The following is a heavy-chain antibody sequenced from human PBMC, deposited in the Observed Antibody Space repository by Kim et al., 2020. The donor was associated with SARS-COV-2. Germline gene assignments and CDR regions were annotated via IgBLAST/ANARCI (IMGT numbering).Heavy chain of an antibody. Sequence: SLRLSCAASGFTFSSYAMHWVRQAPGKGLEWVAVISYDGSNKYYADSVKGRFTISRDNSKNTLYLQMNSLRAEDTAVYYCAREGAMGPPIGYGGNPGRGGYDAFDIWGQGTMVTVSS. CDR3: AREGAMGPPIGYGGNPGRGGYDAFDI. J-gene: IGHJ3*02. CDR1: GFTFSSYA. D-gene: IGHD5-18*01. CDR2: ISYDGSNK. V-gene: IGHV3-30*04.